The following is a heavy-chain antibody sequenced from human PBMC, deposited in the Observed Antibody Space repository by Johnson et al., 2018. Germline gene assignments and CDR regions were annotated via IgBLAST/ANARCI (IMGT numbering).Heavy chain of an antibody. V-gene: IGHV3-13*01. D-gene: IGHD5-18*01. Sequence: VQLVETGGGLVQXGGSLRLXCAASGFTFSSYDMHWVRQATGKGLEWVSAIGTAGDTYYPGSVKGRFTISRENAKNSLYLQMNGLRAGDTAVYYWARDSGYSYLEGGMDVWGQGTTVTVSS. CDR1: GFTFSSYD. CDR2: IGTAGDT. CDR3: ARDSGYSYLEGGMDV. J-gene: IGHJ6*02.